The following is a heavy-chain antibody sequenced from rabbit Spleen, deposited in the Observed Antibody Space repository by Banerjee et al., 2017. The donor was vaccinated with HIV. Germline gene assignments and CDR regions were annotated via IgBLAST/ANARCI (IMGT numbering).Heavy chain of an antibody. V-gene: IGHV1S40*01. D-gene: IGHD1-1*01. J-gene: IGHJ6*01. Sequence: QSLEESGGDLVKPGASLTLTCTASGVSFSSSSYMCWVRQAPGKGLEWIACIDSGSSGFTYFATWAKGRFTCSKPSSTTVTLQMTRLTAADTATYFCARDTSSSFSSYGMDLWGPGTLVTVS. CDR1: GVSFSSSSY. CDR3: ARDTSSSFSSYGMDL. CDR2: IDSGSSGFT.